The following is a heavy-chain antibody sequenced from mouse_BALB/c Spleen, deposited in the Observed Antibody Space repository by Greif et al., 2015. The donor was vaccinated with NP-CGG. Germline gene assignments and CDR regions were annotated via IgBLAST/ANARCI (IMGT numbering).Heavy chain of an antibody. CDR1: GFNIKDTY. J-gene: IGHJ2*01. CDR3: ARLLLFDY. CDR2: IDPANGNT. D-gene: IGHD1-1*01. V-gene: IGHV14-3*02. Sequence: EVKLMESGAELVKPGASVKLSCTASGFNIKDTYMHWVKQRPEQGLEWIGRIDPANGNTKYDPKFQGKATITADSSSNTAYLQLSSLTSEDTAVYYCARLLLFDYWGQGTTLTVSS.